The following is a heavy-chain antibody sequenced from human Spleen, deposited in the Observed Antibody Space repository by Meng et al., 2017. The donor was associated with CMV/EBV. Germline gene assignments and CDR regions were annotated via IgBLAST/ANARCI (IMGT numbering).Heavy chain of an antibody. Sequence: EVQLVESGGGLVKPGGSLRLSCAASGFTFSSYSMNWVHQAPGKGLEWVSSISSSSSYIYYADSVKGRFTISRDNAKNSLYLQMNSLRAEDTAVYYCARGITMVRGVYFDYWGHGPLVTVAS. CDR2: ISSSSSYI. CDR1: GFTFSSYS. J-gene: IGHJ4*01. CDR3: ARGITMVRGVYFDY. V-gene: IGHV3-21*01. D-gene: IGHD3-10*01.